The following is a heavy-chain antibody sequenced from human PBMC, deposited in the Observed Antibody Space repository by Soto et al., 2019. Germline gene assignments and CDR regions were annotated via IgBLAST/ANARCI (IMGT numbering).Heavy chain of an antibody. Sequence: EVHLVESGGRVVQPGGSLRLSCAASGFRFSDYSMNWVRQAPGRGLEWVSYISSSSFTIHYADSVEGRFAISRDNATNSLYLQMNSLRVEDTAVYYCASDYNDCWSGHFDYWGQGALVTVSS. CDR1: GFRFSDYS. V-gene: IGHV3-48*01. D-gene: IGHD3-3*01. CDR2: ISSSSFTI. CDR3: ASDYNDCWSGHFDY. J-gene: IGHJ4*02.